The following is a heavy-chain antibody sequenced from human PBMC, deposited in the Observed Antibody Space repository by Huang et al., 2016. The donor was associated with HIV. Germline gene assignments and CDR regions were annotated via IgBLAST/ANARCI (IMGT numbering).Heavy chain of an antibody. CDR1: GYTFTTYD. D-gene: IGHD3-22*01. V-gene: IGHV1-8*01. J-gene: IGHJ4*02. Sequence: KASGYTFTTYDINWVRQAPGQGLEWKGWMNPNSGNTDYAQKFQVRVTFTRNTSTNTAYMELNSLRSEDTAVYFCARDYYDTRGYFYFDDWGQGTLVTVSS. CDR2: MNPNSGNT. CDR3: ARDYYDTRGYFYFDD.